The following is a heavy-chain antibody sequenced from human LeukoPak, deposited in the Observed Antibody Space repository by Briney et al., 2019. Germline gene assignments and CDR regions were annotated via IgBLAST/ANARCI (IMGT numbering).Heavy chain of an antibody. V-gene: IGHV3-33*01. J-gene: IGHJ4*02. CDR3: ARGNSDYYATLDY. CDR1: GLTFNSNG. CDR2: IWYDGSRK. Sequence: PGTSLRLSCTASGLTFNSNGMHWVRQAPGKGREWVAIIWYDGSRKYYADSVKGRFTISRENSKNTLYLQMNSLRAEDTAVYYCARGNSDYYATLDYWGQGTLVTVSS. D-gene: IGHD3-22*01.